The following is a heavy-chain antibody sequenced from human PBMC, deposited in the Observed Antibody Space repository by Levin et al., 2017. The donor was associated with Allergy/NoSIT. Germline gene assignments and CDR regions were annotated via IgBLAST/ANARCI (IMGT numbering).Heavy chain of an antibody. V-gene: IGHV3-33*01. J-gene: IGHJ6*04. CDR3: ARDPLITMVQGVKGTPEGEV. CDR1: GFTFSSYG. Sequence: AGGSLRLSCAASGFTFSSYGMHWVRQAPGKGLEWVAVIWYDGSNKYYADSVKGRFTISRDNSKNTLYLQMNSLRAEDTAVYYCARDPLITMVQGVKGTPEGEVWGKGTTVTVSS. CDR2: IWYDGSNK. D-gene: IGHD3-10*01.